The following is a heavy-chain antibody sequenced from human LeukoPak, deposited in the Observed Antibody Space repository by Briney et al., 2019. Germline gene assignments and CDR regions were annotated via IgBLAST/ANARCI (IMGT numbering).Heavy chain of an antibody. Sequence: SEPLSLTCTVSGGSISSYYWNWLRQPPGKGLEWIGYIYYSGSTNYNPSLKGRVTISVDTSKNQFSLKLSSVTAADTAVYFCARQLRGEAVAGHLQPFDYWGQGTLVTVSS. CDR3: ARQLRGEAVAGHLQPFDY. J-gene: IGHJ4*02. CDR1: GGSISSYY. V-gene: IGHV4-59*08. D-gene: IGHD6-19*01. CDR2: IYYSGST.